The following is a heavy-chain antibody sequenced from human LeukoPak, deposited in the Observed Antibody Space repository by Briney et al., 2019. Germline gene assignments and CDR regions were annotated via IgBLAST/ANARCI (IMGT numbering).Heavy chain of an antibody. CDR3: ARDSGYSYGRDAFDI. J-gene: IGHJ3*02. CDR1: GFTFSSYA. D-gene: IGHD5-18*01. V-gene: IGHV3-30-3*01. Sequence: GGSLRLSCAASGFTFSSYAMHWVRQAPGKGLEWVAVISYDGSNKYYADSVKGRFTISRDNAKNSLYLQMNSLRAEDTAVYYCARDSGYSYGRDAFDIWGQGTMVTVSS. CDR2: ISYDGSNK.